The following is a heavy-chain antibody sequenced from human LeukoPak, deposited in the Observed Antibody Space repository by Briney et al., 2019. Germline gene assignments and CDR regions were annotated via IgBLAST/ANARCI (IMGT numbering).Heavy chain of an antibody. Sequence: GGCLRLSCAASGFTLSSYAMNWVRQAPGRGLEWVSAISGIGCSTYSANSVKGRFTISRDNSKNTLYLQMNSLRAEDTAVYHCAKDSGDSSGDHYVSGYFHHWGQGTLVTVSS. CDR3: AKDSGDSSGDHYVSGYFHH. J-gene: IGHJ1*01. D-gene: IGHD3-22*01. V-gene: IGHV3-23*01. CDR2: ISGIGCST. CDR1: GFTLSSYA.